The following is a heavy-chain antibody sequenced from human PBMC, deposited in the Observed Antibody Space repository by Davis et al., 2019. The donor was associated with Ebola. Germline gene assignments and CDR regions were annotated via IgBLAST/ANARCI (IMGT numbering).Heavy chain of an antibody. V-gene: IGHV3-30*04. CDR3: ARDRSVGAPKWGFDY. Sequence: PGGSLRLSCTASGFLFTSYAIHWVRQAPGKGLEWVAMVSNDGREIKYADSVKGRFTISRDSSRNTLFLAMNTVKSEDTADYYCARDRSVGAPKWGFDYWGQGTQVTVSS. CDR1: GFLFTSYA. CDR2: VSNDGREI. J-gene: IGHJ4*02. D-gene: IGHD1-26*01.